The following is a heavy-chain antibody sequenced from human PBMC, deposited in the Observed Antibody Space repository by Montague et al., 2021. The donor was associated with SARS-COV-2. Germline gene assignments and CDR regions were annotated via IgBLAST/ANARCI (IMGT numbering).Heavy chain of an antibody. V-gene: IGHV4-4*07. CDR2: IYASGST. CDR1: GVSINSYY. J-gene: IGHJ4*02. D-gene: IGHD3-16*01. Sequence: SETLSLTCSISGVSINSYYWSWVRWPAVQRPAWIGLIYASGSTNYSPSLKSRVRLSIDTLTNQSSLKLESLSAADTTVYYCVRDGGTWYYFDYWGQGALVTVAS. CDR3: VRDGGTWYYFDY.